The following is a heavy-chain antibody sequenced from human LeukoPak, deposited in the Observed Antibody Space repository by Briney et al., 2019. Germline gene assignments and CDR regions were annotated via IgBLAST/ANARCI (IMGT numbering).Heavy chain of an antibody. Sequence: ASVKVSCKASGYTFTGYYMHWVRQAPGQGLEWMGWISPNSGGTNYAQKFQGRVTMTRDTSISTAYMELSRLRSDDTAVYYCASPIKRPGYFDWPNALDYWGQGTLVTVSS. D-gene: IGHD3-9*01. J-gene: IGHJ4*02. CDR3: ASPIKRPGYFDWPNALDY. CDR1: GYTFTGYY. V-gene: IGHV1-2*02. CDR2: ISPNSGGT.